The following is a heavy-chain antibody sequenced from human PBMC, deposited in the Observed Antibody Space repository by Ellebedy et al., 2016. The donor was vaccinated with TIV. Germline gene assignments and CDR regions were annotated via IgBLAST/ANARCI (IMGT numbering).Heavy chain of an antibody. D-gene: IGHD1-14*01. J-gene: IGHJ4*02. V-gene: IGHV3-7*01. CDR2: IKQDGSVQ. CDR3: ARWAYVNSWYHLDY. Sequence: GESLKISCAASGFTLSTHWMSWVRRAPGKGLEWVASIKQDGSVQYYVDSVRGRFTISRDNSKTSTYLQMNSLRGEDTAVYYCARWAYVNSWYHLDYWGQGTLVTVSS. CDR1: GFTLSTHW.